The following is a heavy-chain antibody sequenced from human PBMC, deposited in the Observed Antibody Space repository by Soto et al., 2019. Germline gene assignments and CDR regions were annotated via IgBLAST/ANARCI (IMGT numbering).Heavy chain of an antibody. Sequence: QVQLVQSGAEVKKPRASVKVSCKASGYTFINYYIHWVRQAPGQGLEWMGVINPNGGSTVYAQKFQGRVTLTRDTSTSTVYVELSSLRSDDTAVYFCVRATAARQRDYSYHYYLHIWGKGTTVTVSS. J-gene: IGHJ6*03. CDR2: INPNGGST. D-gene: IGHD6-6*01. V-gene: IGHV1-46*03. CDR1: GYTFINYY. CDR3: VRATAARQRDYSYHYYLHI.